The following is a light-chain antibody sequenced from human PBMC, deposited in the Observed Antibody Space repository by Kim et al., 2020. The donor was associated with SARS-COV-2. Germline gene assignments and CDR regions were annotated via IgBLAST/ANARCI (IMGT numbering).Light chain of an antibody. CDR2: GKN. Sequence: SSELTQDPAVSVALGQTVRITCQGDSLRTYYASWYQQKPGQAPILVIHGKNNRPSGIPDRFSGSSSGNTASLTVTGAQAVDEADYYCISRDNNADHVVFGGGTQLTVL. J-gene: IGLJ2*01. CDR3: ISRDNNADHVV. CDR1: SLRTYY. V-gene: IGLV3-19*01.